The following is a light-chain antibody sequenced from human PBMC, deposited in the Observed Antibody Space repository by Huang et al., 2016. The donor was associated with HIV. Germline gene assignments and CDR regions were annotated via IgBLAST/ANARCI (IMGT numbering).Light chain of an antibody. Sequence: EIVLTQSPGTLSLSPVERATLSCRASQSVSSSYLAWYQQKPGQAPRLLCYGASSRATGIPDRFSGSGSGTDFTLTISRLEPEDFAVYYCQQYDSSPWTFGQGTKVEIK. CDR3: QQYDSSPWT. V-gene: IGKV3-20*01. CDR2: GAS. CDR1: QSVSSSY. J-gene: IGKJ1*01.